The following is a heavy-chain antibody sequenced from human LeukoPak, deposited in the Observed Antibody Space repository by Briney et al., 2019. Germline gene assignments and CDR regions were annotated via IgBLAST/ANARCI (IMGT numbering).Heavy chain of an antibody. J-gene: IGHJ6*02. D-gene: IGHD2-2*01. CDR1: GYSLTSYW. CDR3: ARQDSSTPTYYYYYGMDV. CDR2: IYPGDSDT. V-gene: IGHV5-51*01. Sequence: GESLKISCKGSGYSLTSYWIGWVRQMPGKGLEWMGIIYPGDSDTRYSPSFQGQVTISADKSISTAYLQWSSLKASDTAMYYCARQDSSTPTYYYYYGMDVWGQGTTVTVSS.